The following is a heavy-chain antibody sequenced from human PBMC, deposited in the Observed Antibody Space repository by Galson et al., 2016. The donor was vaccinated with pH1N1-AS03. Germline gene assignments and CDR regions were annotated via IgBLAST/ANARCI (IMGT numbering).Heavy chain of an antibody. V-gene: IGHV3-43D*03. D-gene: IGHD2-15*01. Sequence: SLRLSCAVSGFTFDDHAMHWVRQGPGKGLEWVSLISWDGGSTYYADSVKGLFTISRDNGKNSLYLQMNSLRLEDTALYYCAKGMGMGYCSGGSCYPLDYWGQGTLVTVSS. J-gene: IGHJ4*02. CDR2: ISWDGGST. CDR1: GFTFDDHA. CDR3: AKGMGMGYCSGGSCYPLDY.